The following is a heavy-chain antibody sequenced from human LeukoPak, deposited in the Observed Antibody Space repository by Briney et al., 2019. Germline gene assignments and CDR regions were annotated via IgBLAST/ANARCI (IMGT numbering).Heavy chain of an antibody. J-gene: IGHJ4*02. CDR1: GFCFSDYY. CDR3: ATINFRPY. V-gene: IGHV3-11*01. D-gene: IGHD1-1*01. Sequence: PGGSLRLSCEASGFCFSDYYMSWIRQPPGKGLEWIAYIRSGATTIYYADSVKGRFTISRDDAKNSLFLQMNSLRAEDTAIYYCATINFRPYWGQGTLVTVSS. CDR2: IRSGATTI.